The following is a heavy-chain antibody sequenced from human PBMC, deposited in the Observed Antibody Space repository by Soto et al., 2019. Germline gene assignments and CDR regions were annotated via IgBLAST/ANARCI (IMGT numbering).Heavy chain of an antibody. CDR3: ARALYDWAEGGY. CDR2: INKDGSDK. CDR1: GFTFSSYW. V-gene: IGHV3-7*05. D-gene: IGHD5-12*01. J-gene: IGHJ4*02. Sequence: EVQLVESGGALVQPGGSLRLSCAASGFTFSSYWMSWVRQAPGKGLEWVANINKDGSDKYYVDSVKGRFTISRDNAENSLYLQMNGLRAEDTALYYCARALYDWAEGGYWGQGTLVTVSS.